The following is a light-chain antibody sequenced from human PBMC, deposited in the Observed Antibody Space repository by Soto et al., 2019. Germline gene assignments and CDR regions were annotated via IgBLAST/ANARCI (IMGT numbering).Light chain of an antibody. V-gene: IGLV2-23*01. J-gene: IGLJ1*01. Sequence: QSALTQPASVSGSPGQSVTISCTGTSSDFGSYKFVSWYQHHPGKVPKVIIYETSKRPSGVSDRFSGSKSGNTASLTISGLQAEDEADYSCFSFTSTNTHVFGSGTKGTVL. CDR3: FSFTSTNTHV. CDR2: ETS. CDR1: SSDFGSYKF.